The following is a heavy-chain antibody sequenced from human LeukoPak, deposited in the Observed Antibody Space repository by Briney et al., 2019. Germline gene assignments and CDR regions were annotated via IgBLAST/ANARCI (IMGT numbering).Heavy chain of an antibody. Sequence: ASVKVSCKASGYTFTGYYMHWVRQATGQGLEWMGWINPNSGGTNYAQKFQGRVTMTRDTSISTAYMELSRLRSDDTAVYYCARVDVVVVPAVFDYWGQGTLVTVSS. D-gene: IGHD2-2*01. CDR3: ARVDVVVVPAVFDY. CDR1: GYTFTGYY. V-gene: IGHV1-2*02. J-gene: IGHJ4*02. CDR2: INPNSGGT.